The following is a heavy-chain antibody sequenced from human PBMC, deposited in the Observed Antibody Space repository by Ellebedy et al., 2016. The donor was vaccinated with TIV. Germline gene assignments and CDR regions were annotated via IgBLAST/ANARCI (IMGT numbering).Heavy chain of an antibody. J-gene: IGHJ6*02. V-gene: IGHV4-61*02. Sequence: SETLSLXXTVSGGSISSGDYYWSWIRQPAGKGLEWIGRIYTSGSTNYNPSLKSRVTMSVDTSKNQFSLKLSSVTAADTAVYYCARGVLLWFGELFSGMDVWGQGTTVTVSS. CDR3: ARGVLLWFGELFSGMDV. CDR2: IYTSGST. CDR1: GGSISSGDYY. D-gene: IGHD3-10*01.